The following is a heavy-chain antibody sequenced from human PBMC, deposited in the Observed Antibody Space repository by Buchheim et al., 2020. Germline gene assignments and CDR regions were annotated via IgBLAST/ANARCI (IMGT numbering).Heavy chain of an antibody. CDR3: VKDIGDPGAH. Sequence: QVQLVESGGGVVRPGRSLRLSCAASGFTFSSSGMHWVRQAPGKGLEWVAFISYDGRNKYYVDSVKGRFTISRDIFKRKLYMQMNSLRAEDTAMYYCVKDIGDPGAHWGQGTL. CDR2: ISYDGRNK. CDR1: GFTFSSSG. J-gene: IGHJ4*02. V-gene: IGHV3-30*02. D-gene: IGHD1-26*01.